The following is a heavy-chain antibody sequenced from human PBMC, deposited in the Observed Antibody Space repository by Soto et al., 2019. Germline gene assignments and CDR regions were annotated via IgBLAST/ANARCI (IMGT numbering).Heavy chain of an antibody. V-gene: IGHV1-18*01. J-gene: IGHJ4*02. CDR1: GYTFTSYG. CDR2: ISAYNGNT. Sequence: ASVKVSCKASGYTFTSYGISWVRQAPGQGLEWMGWISAYNGNTNYAQKLQGRVTMTTDTSTSTAYMELRSLRSDDTAVYYCARVLTLTGDRPYYFDDWGQGTLVTVSS. D-gene: IGHD7-27*01. CDR3: ARVLTLTGDRPYYFDD.